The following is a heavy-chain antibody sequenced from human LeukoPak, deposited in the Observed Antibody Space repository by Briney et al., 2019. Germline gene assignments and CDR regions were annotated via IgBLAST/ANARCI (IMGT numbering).Heavy chain of an antibody. J-gene: IGHJ4*02. Sequence: SETLSLTCTVSGGSISSSSYYWGWIRQPPGKGLEWIGSIYYSGSTYYNPSLKSRVTISVDTSKNQFSLKLSSVTAADTAVYYCARGDLADGYWGQGTLVTVSS. CDR2: IYYSGST. CDR3: ARGDLADGY. D-gene: IGHD2-21*01. CDR1: GGSISSSSYY. V-gene: IGHV4-39*07.